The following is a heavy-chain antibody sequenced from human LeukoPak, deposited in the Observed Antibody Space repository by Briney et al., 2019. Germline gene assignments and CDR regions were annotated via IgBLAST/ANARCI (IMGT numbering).Heavy chain of an antibody. CDR1: GFTFSSYW. V-gene: IGHV3-7*01. J-gene: IGHJ4*02. CDR2: INQDGSDK. D-gene: IGHD1-1*01. CDR3: ATSTAGLDY. Sequence: PGGSLRLSCAASGFTFSSYWMSWVRQAPGEGLEWVANINQDGSDKYYVDSVKGRFTISRDNAKNSLYLQMNSLRAEDTAVYYCATSTAGLDYWGQGTLVTVSS.